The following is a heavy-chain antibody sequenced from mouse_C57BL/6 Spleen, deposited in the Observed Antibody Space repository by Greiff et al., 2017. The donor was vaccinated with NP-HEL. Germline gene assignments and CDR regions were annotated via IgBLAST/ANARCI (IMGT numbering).Heavy chain of an antibody. D-gene: IGHD3-2*02. CDR1: GYTFTSYW. CDR3: AREETAQATFFDY. Sequence: VQLQQPGAELVKPGASVKMSCKASGYTFTSYWITWVKQRPGQGLEWIGDIYPGSGSTNYNEKFKSKATLTVDTSSSTAYIQLSSLTSEDSAVYYCAREETAQATFFDYWGQGTTLTVSS. V-gene: IGHV1-55*01. CDR2: IYPGSGST. J-gene: IGHJ2*01.